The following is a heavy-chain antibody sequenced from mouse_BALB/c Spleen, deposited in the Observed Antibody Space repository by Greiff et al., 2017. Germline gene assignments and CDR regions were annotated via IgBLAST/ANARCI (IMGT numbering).Heavy chain of an antibody. V-gene: IGHV5-12-2*01. CDR2: ISNGGGST. CDR1: GFTFSSYT. CDR3: ARRGVGRDYYAMDY. D-gene: IGHD4-1*01. J-gene: IGHJ4*01. Sequence: DVMLVESGGGLVQPGGSLKLSCAASGFTFSSYTMSWVRQTPEKRLEWVAYISNGGGSTYYPDTVKGRFTISRDNAKNTLYLQMSSLKSEDTAMYYCARRGVGRDYYAMDYWGQGTSVTVSS.